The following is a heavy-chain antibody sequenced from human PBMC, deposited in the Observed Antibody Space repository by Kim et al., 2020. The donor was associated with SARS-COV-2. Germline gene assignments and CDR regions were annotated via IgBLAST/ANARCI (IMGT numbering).Heavy chain of an antibody. V-gene: IGHV3-66*01. CDR2: IYSGGST. CDR1: GFTVSSNY. Sequence: GGSLRLSCAASGFTVSSNYMSWVRQAPGKGLEWVSVIYSGGSTYYADSVKGRFTISRDNSKNTLYLQMNSLRAEDTAVYYCARDPQLYSSGLIERWFDPWGQGTLVTVSS. D-gene: IGHD6-19*01. CDR3: ARDPQLYSSGLIERWFDP. J-gene: IGHJ5*02.